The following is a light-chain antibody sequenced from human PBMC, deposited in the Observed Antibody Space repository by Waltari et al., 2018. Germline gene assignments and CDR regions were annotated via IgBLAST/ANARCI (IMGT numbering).Light chain of an antibody. CDR2: KAS. V-gene: IGKV1-5*03. J-gene: IGKJ1*01. Sequence: TCRASKNIKSWLTWYQHKPGKAPNLLIYKASSLQSGVPSRFSGSGSGTEFALTINSLQPDDFATYYCQQYDTYPWTFGHGTKVEIK. CDR1: KNIKSW. CDR3: QQYDTYPWT.